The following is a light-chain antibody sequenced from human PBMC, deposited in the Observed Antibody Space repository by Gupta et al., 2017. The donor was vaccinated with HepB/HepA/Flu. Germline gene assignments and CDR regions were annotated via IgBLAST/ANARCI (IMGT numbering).Light chain of an antibody. CDR2: EVS. J-gene: IGLJ3*02. CDR1: SSDVGSYNL. Sequence: AALTQTASVPWSAGESITISCTGTSSDVGSYNLVSWYQQHPGKAPKLMIYEVSKRPPGVSNSFSGSKSSNTASLTIYGRQAEEGGDYYSCSYAGISTWVLGGGTKLTVL. CDR3: CSYAGISTWV. V-gene: IGLV2-23*02.